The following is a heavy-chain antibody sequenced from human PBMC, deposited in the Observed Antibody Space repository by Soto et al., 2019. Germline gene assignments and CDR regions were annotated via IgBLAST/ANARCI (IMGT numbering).Heavy chain of an antibody. V-gene: IGHV4-31*03. CDR1: GGSISNDGYY. CDR3: AREGSNFDRSGYYSPYWFDP. J-gene: IGHJ5*02. Sequence: QVQLQESGPGLVKPSQTLSLTCTVSGGSISNDGYYWGWIRQLPEKGLEYIGYINYSGGTNYNPSLKSRATISVDTSKNQLSLRLTSVTAADTAVYYCAREGSNFDRSGYYSPYWFDPWGQGTLVTVSS. D-gene: IGHD3-22*01. CDR2: INYSGGT.